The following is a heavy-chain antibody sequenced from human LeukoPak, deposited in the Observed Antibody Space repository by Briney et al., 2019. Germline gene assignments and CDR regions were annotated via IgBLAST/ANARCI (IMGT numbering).Heavy chain of an antibody. J-gene: IGHJ4*02. Sequence: SETLSLTCTVSGGSISSYYWSWIRQPAGKGLEWIGYMYYSGNTNYNPSLKSRLTTSLDTSKNQLSLKLSSVTAADTAVYYCARGKYYFDYWGQGTLVAVSS. CDR2: MYYSGNT. CDR3: ARGKYYFDY. V-gene: IGHV4-59*01. CDR1: GGSISSYY.